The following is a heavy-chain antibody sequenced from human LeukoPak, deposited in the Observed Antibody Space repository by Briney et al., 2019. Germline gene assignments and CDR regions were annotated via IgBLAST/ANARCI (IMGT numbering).Heavy chain of an antibody. CDR3: ARVFGTTTFGIVSKYGNDY. V-gene: IGHV1-46*01. CDR2: INPSGGST. CDR1: GYTFTSYY. D-gene: IGHD3-3*01. J-gene: IGHJ4*02. Sequence: ASVKVSCKASGYTFTSYYMHWVRQAPGQGLEWMGIINPSGGSTSYAQKFQGRVTMTRDMSTSTVYMELSSLRSEDTAVYYCARVFGTTTFGIVSKYGNDYWGQGTLVTVSS.